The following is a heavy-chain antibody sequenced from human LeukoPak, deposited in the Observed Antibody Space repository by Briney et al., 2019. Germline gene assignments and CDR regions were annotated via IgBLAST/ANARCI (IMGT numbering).Heavy chain of an antibody. J-gene: IGHJ5*02. V-gene: IGHV3-48*03. CDR3: ARDRYYGSGEPFDP. CDR1: GFTFSSYE. Sequence: GGSLRLSCAASGFTFSSYEMNWVRQAPGKGLEWVSYISSSGSTIYYADSVKGRFTISRDNAKNSLYLQMNSLRAEDTAVYYCARDRYYGSGEPFDPWGQGTLVTVSS. CDR2: ISSSGSTI. D-gene: IGHD3-10*01.